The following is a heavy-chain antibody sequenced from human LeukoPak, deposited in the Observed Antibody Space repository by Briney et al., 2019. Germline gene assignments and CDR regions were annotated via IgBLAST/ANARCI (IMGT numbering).Heavy chain of an antibody. Sequence: GGSLRLSCAASGFTFSRYWMSWVRQAPGEGLECVANINQDGSEKYYVDSVKGRFTISRDNAKNSLFLQMNSLRAEDTAVYYCAREADSSAYLKVGVEYWGQGTLVTVSS. D-gene: IGHD3-22*01. CDR2: INQDGSEK. CDR3: AREADSSAYLKVGVEY. V-gene: IGHV3-7*05. J-gene: IGHJ4*02. CDR1: GFTFSRYW.